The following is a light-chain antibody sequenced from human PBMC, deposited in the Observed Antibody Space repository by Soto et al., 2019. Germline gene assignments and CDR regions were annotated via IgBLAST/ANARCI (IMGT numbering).Light chain of an antibody. CDR2: LGS. CDR1: QSLLHSNGYKY. CDR3: MQALETPLT. J-gene: IGKJ4*01. V-gene: IGKV2-28*01. Sequence: DIVMTQSPLSLPVTPGEPASISCRSTQSLLHSNGYKYLEWYLQKPGQSPQLLIYLGSNRSSGVPDRFSGSGSGTDFTLKISRVEVEDVGVYYCMQALETPLTFGGGTKVDI.